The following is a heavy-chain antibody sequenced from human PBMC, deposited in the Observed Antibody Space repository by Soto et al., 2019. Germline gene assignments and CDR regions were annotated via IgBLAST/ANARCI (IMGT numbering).Heavy chain of an antibody. V-gene: IGHV1-18*01. CDR1: GYTFTSYG. CDR3: ARSPGDYYGSGPRVYHYMDV. J-gene: IGHJ6*03. D-gene: IGHD3-10*01. CDR2: ISAYNGNT. Sequence: ASVKVSCKASGYTFTSYGISWVRQAPGQGLEWMGWISAYNGNTNYAQKLQGRVTMTTDTSTSTAYMELRSLRSDDTAVYYCARSPGDYYGSGPRVYHYMDVWGRGTTVTVSS.